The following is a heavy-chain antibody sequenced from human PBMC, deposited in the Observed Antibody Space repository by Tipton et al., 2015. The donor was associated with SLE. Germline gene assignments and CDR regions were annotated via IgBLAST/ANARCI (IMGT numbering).Heavy chain of an antibody. J-gene: IGHJ4*02. CDR1: GFTFGSYG. V-gene: IGHV4-34*01. CDR3: ARCTIFGVVRGSFDS. Sequence: LRLSCAASGFTFGSYGMHWVRQAPGKGLEWIGDVNHSGSTDYHPSLKSRVTMSVDTSKNQFSLKLTSVTAADTALYYCARCTIFGVVRGSFDSWGQGTLVTVS. D-gene: IGHD3-3*01. CDR2: VNHSGST.